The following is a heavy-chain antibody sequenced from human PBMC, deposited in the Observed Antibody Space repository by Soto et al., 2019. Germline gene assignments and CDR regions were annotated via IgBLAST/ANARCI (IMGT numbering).Heavy chain of an antibody. V-gene: IGHV1-3*01. CDR2: INAGNGNT. CDR3: ARAVPAAMSYYYYYCGMDV. J-gene: IGHJ6*02. D-gene: IGHD2-2*01. CDR1: GYTFTSYA. Sequence: APVKVSCKASGYTFTSYAMHWVRQAPGQRLEWMGWINAGNGNTKYSQKFQGRVTITRDTSASTAYMELSSLRSEDTAVYYCARAVPAAMSYYYYYCGMDVWGQGTTVTVSS.